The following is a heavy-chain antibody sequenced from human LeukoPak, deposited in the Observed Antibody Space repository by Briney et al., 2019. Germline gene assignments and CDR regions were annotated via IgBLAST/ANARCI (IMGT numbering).Heavy chain of an antibody. Sequence: KPSETLSLTCAVYGGSFSGYYWSWIRQPPGKGLEWIGEINHSGSTNYNPSLKSRVTISVDTSKNQFSLKLSSVTAADTAVYYCAGLMSIATLWGQGTLVTVSS. J-gene: IGHJ4*02. CDR3: AGLMSIATL. CDR1: GGSFSGYY. D-gene: IGHD6-6*01. CDR2: INHSGST. V-gene: IGHV4-34*01.